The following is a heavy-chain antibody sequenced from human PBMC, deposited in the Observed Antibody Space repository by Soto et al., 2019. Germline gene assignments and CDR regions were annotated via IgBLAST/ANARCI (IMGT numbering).Heavy chain of an antibody. V-gene: IGHV6-1*01. D-gene: IGHD1-26*01. Sequence: FALTSAISADSVSSDGPGGCRVRESLSRGLEWLGRTYYRSKWYYEYAVSVRGRITINPDTSQNQYSLQLNSVAPEDTAVYFCARGEQYRGRIPDYCVPGTPVTVSA. CDR2: TYYRSKWYY. CDR1: ADSVSSDGPG. J-gene: IGHJ4*01. CDR3: ARGEQYRGRIPDY.